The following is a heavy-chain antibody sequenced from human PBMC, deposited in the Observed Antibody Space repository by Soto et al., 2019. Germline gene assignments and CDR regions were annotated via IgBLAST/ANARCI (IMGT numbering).Heavy chain of an antibody. Sequence: GGSLRLSCAASGFTFSRYDIHWVRQAAGKGPEWVSGIGNAGDTYYSGSVKGRFTISRDSAKNSVYLQMNTLRAEDTAVYYCARGMRNYGDFGWWFDPWGQGTLVNVSS. CDR1: GFTFSRYD. D-gene: IGHD4-17*01. CDR3: ARGMRNYGDFGWWFDP. V-gene: IGHV3-13*01. J-gene: IGHJ5*02. CDR2: IGNAGDT.